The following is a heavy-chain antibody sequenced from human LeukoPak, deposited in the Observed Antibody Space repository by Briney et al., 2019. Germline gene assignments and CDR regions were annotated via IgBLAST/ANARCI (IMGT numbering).Heavy chain of an antibody. V-gene: IGHV4-59*11. CDR1: GGSLSSHY. Sequence: SETLSLTCTVSGGSLSSHYWSWIRQPPGKGLEWIGYIYYSGSTNYNPSLKSRVTISVDTSKNQFSLKLSSVTAADTAVYYCARVGDYGDYHFDYWGQGTLVTVSS. J-gene: IGHJ4*02. D-gene: IGHD4-17*01. CDR3: ARVGDYGDYHFDY. CDR2: IYYSGST.